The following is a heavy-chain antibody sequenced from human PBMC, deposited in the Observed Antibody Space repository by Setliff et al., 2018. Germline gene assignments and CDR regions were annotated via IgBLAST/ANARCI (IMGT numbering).Heavy chain of an antibody. V-gene: IGHV4-59*01. CDR3: ARGGTFRYFDY. J-gene: IGHJ4*02. Sequence: SSETLSLTCTVSGGSFSTYYWSWIRQAPGKGLEWIGHVYYSGAANYNPSLKSRVTVSVDTSKNQFSLRLISVTAADTAVYYCARGGTFRYFDYWGQGTPVTV. CDR2: VYYSGAA. CDR1: GGSFSTYY. D-gene: IGHD5-12*01.